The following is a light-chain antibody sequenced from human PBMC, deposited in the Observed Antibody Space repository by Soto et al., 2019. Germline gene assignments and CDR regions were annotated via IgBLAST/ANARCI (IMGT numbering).Light chain of an antibody. V-gene: IGKV3-20*01. CDR3: HQYSNSPFT. CDR2: GAS. Sequence: EIVLTQSPGTLSLSPGQRATLSCRASQSIDSNSLAWYQQKPGQAPRFLIYGASLRATGIPDRFSGSGSGTDFTLTINRLEPGDFAVYFCHQYSNSPFTFGPGTKVDIK. CDR1: QSIDSNS. J-gene: IGKJ3*01.